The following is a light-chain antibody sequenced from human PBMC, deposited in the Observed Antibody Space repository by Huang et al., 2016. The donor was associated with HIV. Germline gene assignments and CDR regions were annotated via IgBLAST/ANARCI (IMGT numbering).Light chain of an antibody. CDR1: QSVSSN. Sequence: EIVMTQSPATLSVSPGERATLSCRVSQSVSSNLDWYQQKPGQAPRLLINGASTRATCIPARFSGSGSGTEFTLTISSLQSEDFAVYYCQQYNNWPFGAFGGGTKVEIK. J-gene: IGKJ4*01. CDR2: GAS. V-gene: IGKV3-15*01. CDR3: QQYNNWPFGA.